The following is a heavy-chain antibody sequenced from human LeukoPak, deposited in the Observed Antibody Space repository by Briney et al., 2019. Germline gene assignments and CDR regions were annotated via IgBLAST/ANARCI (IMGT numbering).Heavy chain of an antibody. Sequence: PSETLSLTCAVYGGAFRDHQWSWIRQPPGKGLEWIGDVERRGYTNYNPSLRGRLTMSVDASKNQISLRLTSVTAADTAVYYCARGSPQIGSSFDYWGQGTLVTVSS. CDR1: GGAFRDHQ. D-gene: IGHD6-13*01. CDR2: VERRGYT. J-gene: IGHJ4*02. V-gene: IGHV4-34*01. CDR3: ARGSPQIGSSFDY.